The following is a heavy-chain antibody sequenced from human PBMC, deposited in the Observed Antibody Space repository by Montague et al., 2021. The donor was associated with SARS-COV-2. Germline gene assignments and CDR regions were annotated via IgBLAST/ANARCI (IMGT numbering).Heavy chain of an antibody. CDR2: IYYGGNT. Sequence: SETLSLTCTVSGGSISSGGYYWSWIRQHPGKGLEWIGYIYYGGNTNYNPSLKSRVTMSVDTSKNQFSLKLSSVTAADTAVYYCARDRPRSYYYDSGTYTWGGYGMDVGAKGPRSPSP. V-gene: IGHV4-61*08. CDR1: GGSISSGGYY. D-gene: IGHD3-10*01. J-gene: IGHJ6*02. CDR3: ARDRPRSYYYDSGTYTWGGYGMDV.